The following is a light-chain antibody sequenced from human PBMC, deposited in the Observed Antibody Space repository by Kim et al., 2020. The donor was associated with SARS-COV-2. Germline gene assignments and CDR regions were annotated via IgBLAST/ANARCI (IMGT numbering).Light chain of an antibody. CDR3: QKYNSAPWT. CDR1: QGIGYY. J-gene: IGKJ1*01. V-gene: IGKV1-27*01. Sequence: DIRITQSPPSLSASVGDRVTITCRADQGIGYYLAWYQHKPGNSPKLLISAASTLQSGVPSRFSGSGSGTDFSLTISSLQPEDVATYYCQKYNSAPWTFGPGTKVEIK. CDR2: AAS.